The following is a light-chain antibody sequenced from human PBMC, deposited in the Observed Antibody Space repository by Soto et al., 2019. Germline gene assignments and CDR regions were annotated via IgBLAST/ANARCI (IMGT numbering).Light chain of an antibody. J-gene: IGLJ1*01. Sequence: QSVLSQPASVFGSPGQSITISCTGTSSDVGGYNCVSWYQQLPGKAPKLMIYEVTSRPSGVSNRFSGSKSGNTAALTISGLQPEDEAEYYCSSYTTSSTVVFGTGTKVTVL. V-gene: IGLV2-14*03. CDR1: SSDVGGYNC. CDR3: SSYTTSSTVV. CDR2: EVT.